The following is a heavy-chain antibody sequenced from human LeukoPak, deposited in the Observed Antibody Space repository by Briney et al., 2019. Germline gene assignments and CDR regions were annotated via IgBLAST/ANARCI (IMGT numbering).Heavy chain of an antibody. V-gene: IGHV4-34*01. J-gene: IGHJ4*02. D-gene: IGHD5-24*01. Sequence: SETLSLTCAVYGGSFSGYYWSWIRQPPGKGLEWIGEINHSGSTNYNPSLKSRVTISVDTSKDQFSLKLNSVTAADTAVYYCARHRSKWLQSSFDYWGQGTLVTVSS. CDR3: ARHRSKWLQSSFDY. CDR1: GGSFSGYY. CDR2: INHSGST.